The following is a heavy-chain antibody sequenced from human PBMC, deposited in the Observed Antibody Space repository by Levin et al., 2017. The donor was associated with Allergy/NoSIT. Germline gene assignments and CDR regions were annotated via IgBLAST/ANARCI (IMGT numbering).Heavy chain of an antibody. V-gene: IGHV4-39*07. CDR1: GVSISSSPFC. CDR2: IYNSGTT. D-gene: IGHD6-19*01. Sequence: SETLSLTCSVSGVSISSSPFCWGWVRQPPGKGLEWIGTIYNSGTTYSNPSLKSRVTISADTSKNQFSLELSSVTAADTAVYYSARGKGYSSSRVAFDIWGQGTMVTVSS. CDR3: ARGKGYSSSRVAFDI. J-gene: IGHJ3*02.